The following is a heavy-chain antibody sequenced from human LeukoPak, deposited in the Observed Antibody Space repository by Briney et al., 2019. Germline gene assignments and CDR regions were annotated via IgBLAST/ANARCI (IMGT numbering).Heavy chain of an antibody. D-gene: IGHD3-10*01. CDR3: AKVLGGGSAKWFDP. Sequence: GGSLRLSCAASGFTFSSYAMTWVRQAPGKGLEWVSHIGGNGGSAFYADSVKGRFTISRDNSENTLSLQMNSLRADDTAVYYCAKVLGGGSAKWFDPWGQGTLVTVSS. CDR1: GFTFSSYA. CDR2: IGGNGGSA. V-gene: IGHV3-23*01. J-gene: IGHJ5*02.